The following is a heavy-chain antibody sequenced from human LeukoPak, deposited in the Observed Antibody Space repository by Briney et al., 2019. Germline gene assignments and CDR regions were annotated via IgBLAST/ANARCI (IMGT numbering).Heavy chain of an antibody. CDR2: IYYSGST. D-gene: IGHD2-2*01. V-gene: IGHV4-34*01. CDR1: GGSFSDYY. J-gene: IGHJ4*02. CDR3: VRGFRNCSSTTCYGGYYFDY. Sequence: SETLSLTCAVYGGSFSDYYWSWIRQPPGKGLEWIGCIYYSGSTYYNPSLKSRVTISVDSSKNHFSLRLSSVTAADTAVYYCVRGFRNCSSTTCYGGYYFDYWGQGTLVTVSS.